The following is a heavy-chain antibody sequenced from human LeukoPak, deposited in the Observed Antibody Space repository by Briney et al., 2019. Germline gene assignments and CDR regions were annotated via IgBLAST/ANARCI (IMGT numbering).Heavy chain of an antibody. CDR3: TGSFGELSFFAH. J-gene: IGHJ4*02. CDR2: IRSKVYGGTT. CDR1: GFTVSGNY. D-gene: IGHD3-16*01. V-gene: IGHV3-71*01. Sequence: GGSLRLSCAVSGFTVSGNYMSWVRQAPGKGLEWVGFIRSKVYGGTTEYAASVKGRFTISRDDSKSIAYLQVNSLRTEDTAVYYCTGSFGELSFFAHWGQGTLVTVSS.